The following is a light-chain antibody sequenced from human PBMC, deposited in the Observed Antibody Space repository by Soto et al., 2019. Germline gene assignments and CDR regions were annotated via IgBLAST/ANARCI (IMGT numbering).Light chain of an antibody. CDR3: LQHHSYPWT. V-gene: IGKV1-17*01. CDR2: AAS. Sequence: DIRMTQSPSSLSASIGDRVTITCRASQGISHDLGWYQQKPGLAPKRLISAASTLQSGVPSRFRGSGSGTEFSLTISGLQTEDFATYYCLQHHSYPWTFGQGTKVEIQ. CDR1: QGISHD. J-gene: IGKJ1*01.